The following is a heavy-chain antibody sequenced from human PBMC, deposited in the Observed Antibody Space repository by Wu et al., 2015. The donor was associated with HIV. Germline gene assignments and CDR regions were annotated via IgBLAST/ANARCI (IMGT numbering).Heavy chain of an antibody. Sequence: QVQLVQSGAEVKKPGASVKVSCKASGYTFTSYGINWVRQAPGQGLEWVGWISTYSGNKKYVREFQGRVTMTIDTTTNTAYMELSSLRSEDTAVYYCATAGVYGSGSYYSRYYYYGMDVWGQGTTVTVSS. CDR1: GYTFTSYG. CDR3: ATAGVYGSGSYYSRYYYYGMDV. CDR2: ISTYSGNK. J-gene: IGHJ6*02. D-gene: IGHD3-10*01. V-gene: IGHV1-18*01.